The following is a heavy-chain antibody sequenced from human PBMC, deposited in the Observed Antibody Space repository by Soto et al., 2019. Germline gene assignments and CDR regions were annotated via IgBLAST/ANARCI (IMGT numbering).Heavy chain of an antibody. Sequence: EVQLVESGGGLVQPGGSLRLSCAGSGFTFSDYYIDWVRQAPGKGLEWVGRSRDKGNSYSTDYDASVKGRFTISRDASKNSLYLQMNSLKTEDTALYYCTRSITGTTSLDYWGQGTLVTVSS. CDR2: SRDKGNSYST. CDR3: TRSITGTTSLDY. CDR1: GFTFSDYY. J-gene: IGHJ4*02. D-gene: IGHD1-7*01. V-gene: IGHV3-72*01.